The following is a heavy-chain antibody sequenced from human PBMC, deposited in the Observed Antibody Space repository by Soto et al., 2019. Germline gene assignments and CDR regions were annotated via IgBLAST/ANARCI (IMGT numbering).Heavy chain of an antibody. J-gene: IGHJ5*02. D-gene: IGHD3-3*01. CDR2: IYPGDSDT. CDR3: ARLRGSEGREVTYYDFWSGLNWFDP. V-gene: IGHV5-51*01. Sequence: GESLKISCKGSGYSFTSYWIGWVRQMPGKGLEWMGIIYPGDSDTRYSPSFQGQVTISADKSISTAYLQWSSLKASDTAMYYCARLRGSEGREVTYYDFWSGLNWFDPWGQGTLVTVSS. CDR1: GYSFTSYW.